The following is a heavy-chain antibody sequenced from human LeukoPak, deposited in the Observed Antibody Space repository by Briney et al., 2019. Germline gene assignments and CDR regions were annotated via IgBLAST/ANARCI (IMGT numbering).Heavy chain of an antibody. V-gene: IGHV3-23*01. D-gene: IGHD4-23*01. CDR2: ITGDAGST. Sequence: GGSLRLSCAASGFTFSSYAMNWVRQTPGKGLEWVSFITGDAGSTSYAGSVKGRFTISRDNSKNTLFLQLNSLSAEDTAVYCCAKTTGNGHWLIEFWGQGTLVTVSS. CDR1: GFTFSSYA. CDR3: AKTTGNGHWLIEF. J-gene: IGHJ4*02.